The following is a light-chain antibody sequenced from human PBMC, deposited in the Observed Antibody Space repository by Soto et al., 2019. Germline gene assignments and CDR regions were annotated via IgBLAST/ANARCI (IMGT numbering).Light chain of an antibody. Sequence: QAVVTQPPSASGSPGQSVTISCTGTSSDVGGYNYVSWYQQHPGKAPKLMIYEVSKRPSGVPDRFSGSKSGNTASLTVSGLQAEDEADYYCSSYAGSKYVVFGGGTKVTVL. J-gene: IGLJ2*01. CDR1: SSDVGGYNY. CDR2: EVS. V-gene: IGLV2-8*01. CDR3: SSYAGSKYVV.